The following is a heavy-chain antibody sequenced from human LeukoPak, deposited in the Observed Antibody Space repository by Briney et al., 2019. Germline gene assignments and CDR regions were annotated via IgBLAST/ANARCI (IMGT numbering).Heavy chain of an antibody. V-gene: IGHV1-69*05. CDR2: IIPIFGTA. J-gene: IGHJ4*02. D-gene: IGHD2-21*02. CDR3: ARGHIVVVTAIPVGFDY. Sequence: SVKVSCKASGGTFSSYAISWVRQAPGQGLEWMGGIIPIFGTANYAQKFQGRVTITRDTSASTAYMELSSLRSEDTAVYYCARGHIVVVTAIPVGFDYWGQGTLVTVSS. CDR1: GGTFSSYA.